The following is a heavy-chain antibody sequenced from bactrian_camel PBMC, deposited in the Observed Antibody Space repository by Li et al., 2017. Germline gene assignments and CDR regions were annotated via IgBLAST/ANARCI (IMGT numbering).Heavy chain of an antibody. J-gene: IGHJ4*01. CDR2: INNYARAT. CDR1: GFTFSSYA. CDR3: ATSSEERQLGTRLNY. Sequence: QLVESGGGLVQPGGSLRLSCAASGFTFSSYAMSWVRQAPGKGLEWVSAINNYARATFYADSVKGRFTISRDNAKNTMYLEMNGLKTEDTAVYYCATSSEERQLGTRLNYWGQGTQVTVS. V-gene: IGHV3S40*01. D-gene: IGHD7*01.